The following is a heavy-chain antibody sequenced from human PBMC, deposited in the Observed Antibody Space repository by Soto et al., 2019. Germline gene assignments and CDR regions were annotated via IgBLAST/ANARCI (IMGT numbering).Heavy chain of an antibody. Sequence: PSETLSLTCAVSGYSISSGYYWGWIRQPPGKGLEWIGSIYHSGSTYYNPSLKSRVTISVDTSKNQFSLKLSSVTAADTAVYYCARPDESGYYRHASDIWGQGTMVTVSS. CDR3: ARPDESGYYRHASDI. CDR1: GYSISSGYY. CDR2: IYHSGST. J-gene: IGHJ3*02. D-gene: IGHD3-3*01. V-gene: IGHV4-38-2*01.